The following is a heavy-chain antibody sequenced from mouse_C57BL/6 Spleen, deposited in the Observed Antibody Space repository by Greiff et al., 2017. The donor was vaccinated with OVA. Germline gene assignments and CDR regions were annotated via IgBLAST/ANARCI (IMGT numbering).Heavy chain of an antibody. CDR2: FHPYNDDT. Sequence: VKLMESGAELVKPGASVKMSCKASGYTFTTYPIEWMKQNHGKSLEWIGNFHPYNDDTKYNEKFKGKATLTVEKSSSTVYLELSRLTSDDSAVYYCARGGYYGYMDYAMDYWGQGTSGTVSS. J-gene: IGHJ4*01. CDR1: GYTFTTYP. D-gene: IGHD1-1*01. CDR3: ARGGYYGYMDYAMDY. V-gene: IGHV1-47*01.